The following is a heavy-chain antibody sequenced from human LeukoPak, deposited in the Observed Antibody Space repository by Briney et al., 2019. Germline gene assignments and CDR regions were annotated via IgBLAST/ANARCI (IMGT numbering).Heavy chain of an antibody. V-gene: IGHV4-4*07. Sequence: SETLSLTCTVSGGSISSYYWSWIRQPAGKGLEWIGRIYTSGSTNYNPSLKSRVTMSVDTSKNQFSLKLSSVTAADTAVYYCARDSMVRGSNWFDPWGQGTLVTVSS. CDR2: IYTSGST. D-gene: IGHD3-10*01. J-gene: IGHJ5*02. CDR3: ARDSMVRGSNWFDP. CDR1: GGSISSYY.